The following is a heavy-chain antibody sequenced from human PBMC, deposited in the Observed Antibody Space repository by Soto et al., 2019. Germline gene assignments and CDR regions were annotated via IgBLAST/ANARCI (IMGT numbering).Heavy chain of an antibody. Sequence: SLTCAVSGGSISSGGYSWSWIRQPPGKGLEWIGYIYHSGSTYYNPSLKSRVTISVDRSKNQFSLKLSSVTAADTAVYYCASSGEIYYYGMDVWGQGTTVTVSS. CDR3: ASSGEIYYYGMDV. D-gene: IGHD6-25*01. CDR1: GGSISSGGYS. V-gene: IGHV4-30-2*01. CDR2: IYHSGST. J-gene: IGHJ6*02.